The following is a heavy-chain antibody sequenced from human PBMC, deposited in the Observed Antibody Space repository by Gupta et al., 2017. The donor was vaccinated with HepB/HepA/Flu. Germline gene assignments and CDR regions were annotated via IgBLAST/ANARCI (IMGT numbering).Heavy chain of an antibody. CDR1: GFPFSSSA. V-gene: IGHV3-23*01. CDR3: AKGYGQYCSGGSCYVDY. Sequence: EVQLLEPGGGLVQPGGSLRLSFPASGFPFSSSAMSWVRQAPGKGVEWVSGISGSGGGTYYADSVKGRFTSSRDISKNSLYLQMNSLRAEDTAVYYCAKGYGQYCSGGSCYVDYWGQGTLVTVSS. CDR2: ISGSGGGT. J-gene: IGHJ4*02. D-gene: IGHD2-15*01.